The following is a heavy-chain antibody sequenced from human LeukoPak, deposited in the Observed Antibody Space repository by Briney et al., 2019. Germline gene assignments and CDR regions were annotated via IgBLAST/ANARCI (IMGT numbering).Heavy chain of an antibody. CDR2: ISGSGDRT. Sequence: GGSLRLSCAASGLTFSSYAMNWVRQAPGKGLEWVSAISGSGDRTYYADSVKGRFTISRDNSKNTLSLQMNSLRAEDTALYYCAISQPASMGQYYYYMDVWGKGTTVTVSS. V-gene: IGHV3-23*01. CDR1: GLTFSSYA. J-gene: IGHJ6*03. CDR3: AISQPASMGQYYYYMDV. D-gene: IGHD2-15*01.